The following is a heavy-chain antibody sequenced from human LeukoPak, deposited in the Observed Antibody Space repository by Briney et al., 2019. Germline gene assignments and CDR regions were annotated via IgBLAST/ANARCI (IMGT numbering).Heavy chain of an antibody. V-gene: IGHV3-7*01. Sequence: GGSLRLSCAASGFTFSHFFMNWVRQAPGKGLEWVANIKQDGSEQNYDDSVKGRFTTSRNNAQNSLYLQMNSLRADDTAVYYCARDLIVGATYFDYWGQGTLVTVSS. CDR3: ARDLIVGATYFDY. CDR1: GFTFSHFF. D-gene: IGHD1-26*01. CDR2: IKQDGSEQ. J-gene: IGHJ4*02.